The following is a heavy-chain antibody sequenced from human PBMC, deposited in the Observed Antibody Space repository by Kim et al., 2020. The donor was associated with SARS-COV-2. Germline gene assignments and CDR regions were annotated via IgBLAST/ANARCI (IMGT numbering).Heavy chain of an antibody. CDR3: ARLGGYYDSSAYYLFDY. Sequence: LKSRVNISVATSKNQFSLKLISVTAADTAVYYCARLGGYYDSSAYYLFDYWGQGTLVTVSS. J-gene: IGHJ4*02. D-gene: IGHD3-22*01. V-gene: IGHV4-39*01.